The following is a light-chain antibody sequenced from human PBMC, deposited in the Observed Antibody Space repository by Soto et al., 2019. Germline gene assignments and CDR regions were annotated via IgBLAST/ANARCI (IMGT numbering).Light chain of an antibody. CDR3: AAWDDILNGWV. J-gene: IGLJ3*02. Sequence: QSVLTQPPSVSGAPGQRVSISCTGSSTNIGAGYGVHWYQHLPGMAPKLLTHSNDHRPSGVADRFSGSKSGTSASLAISGLQSEDEADYYCAAWDDILNGWVFGGGTKLTVL. CDR1: STNIGAGYG. CDR2: SND. V-gene: IGLV1-44*01.